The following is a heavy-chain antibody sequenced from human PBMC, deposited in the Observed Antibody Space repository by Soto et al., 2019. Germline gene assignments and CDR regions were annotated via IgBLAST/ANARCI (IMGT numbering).Heavy chain of an antibody. CDR2: ISYDGSNK. Sequence: GGSLRLSCAASGVTCSSYGMHWVRQAPGKWLEWVAVISYDGSNKYYADSVKGRFTISRDNSKNTLYLQMNSLRAEDTAVYYCAKDPREMTRYSGPFDYWGQGTLVTVSS. CDR1: GVTCSSYG. J-gene: IGHJ4*02. V-gene: IGHV3-30*18. CDR3: AKDPREMTRYSGPFDY. D-gene: IGHD5-18*01.